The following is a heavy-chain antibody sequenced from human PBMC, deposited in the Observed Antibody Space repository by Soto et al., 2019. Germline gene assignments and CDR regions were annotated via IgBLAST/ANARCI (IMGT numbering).Heavy chain of an antibody. V-gene: IGHV4-39*01. D-gene: IGHD5-18*01. Sequence: SETLSLTCTVSGGSISSSSYYWGCIRQPPGKGLEWIASIDYTGNTFYNPSLTSRVTISVDTSKNQFSLKVTSVTAADTAVYYCARINKGYGTDSWGQGTLVTVSS. J-gene: IGHJ4*02. CDR2: IDYTGNT. CDR3: ARINKGYGTDS. CDR1: GGSISSSSYY.